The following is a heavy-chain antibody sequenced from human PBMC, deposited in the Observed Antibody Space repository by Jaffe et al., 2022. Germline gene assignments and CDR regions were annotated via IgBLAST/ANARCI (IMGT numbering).Heavy chain of an antibody. V-gene: IGHV3-23*01. CDR3: ATTIFGVPPSYYYYYMDV. D-gene: IGHD3-3*01. Sequence: EVQLLESGGGLVQPGGSLRLSCAASGFTFSSYAMSWVRQAPGKGLEWVSAISGSGGSTYYADSVKGRFTISRDNSKNTLYLQMNSLRAEDTAVYYCATTIFGVPPSYYYYYMDVWGKGTTVTVSS. CDR1: GFTFSSYA. J-gene: IGHJ6*03. CDR2: ISGSGGST.